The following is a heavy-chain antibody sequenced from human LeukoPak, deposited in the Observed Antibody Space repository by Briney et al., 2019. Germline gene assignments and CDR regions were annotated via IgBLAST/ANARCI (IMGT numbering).Heavy chain of an antibody. D-gene: IGHD3-22*01. CDR1: GFTFSSYG. CDR3: ARDEANSGYFGGVFPDY. CDR2: IWYDGSNK. J-gene: IGHJ4*02. V-gene: IGHV3-33*01. Sequence: GVSLRLSCAASGFTFSSYGMHWVRQAPGKGLEWVAVIWYDGSNKYYADSVKGRFTISRDNSKNTLYLQMNSLRAEDTAVYYCARDEANSGYFGGVFPDYWGQGTLVTVSS.